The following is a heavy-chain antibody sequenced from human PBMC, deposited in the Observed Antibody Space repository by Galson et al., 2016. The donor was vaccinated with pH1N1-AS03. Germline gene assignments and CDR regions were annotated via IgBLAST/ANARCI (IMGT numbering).Heavy chain of an antibody. J-gene: IGHJ4*02. V-gene: IGHV3-23*01. Sequence: SLRLSCAASGFTFSTYAMSWVRQAPGKGLERVSSISGADLSTYYADSVKGRFTVSRDNSKNTLYLQMNGLRAEDTAIYYCANPRASGTTMVTRLDYWGQGILVTVSS. CDR1: GFTFSTYA. CDR3: ANPRASGTTMVTRLDY. D-gene: IGHD5-18*01. CDR2: ISGADLST.